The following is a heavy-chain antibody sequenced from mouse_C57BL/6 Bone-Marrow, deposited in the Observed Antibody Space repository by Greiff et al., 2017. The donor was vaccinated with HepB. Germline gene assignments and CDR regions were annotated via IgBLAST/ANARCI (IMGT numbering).Heavy chain of an antibody. Sequence: EVHLVESGGGLVKPGGSLKLSCAASGFTFSSYTMSWVRQTPEKRLEWVATISGGGGNTYYPDSVKGRFTISRDNAKNTLYLQMSSLRSEDTALYYCARLNLYYFDYWGQGTTLTVSS. CDR2: ISGGGGNT. J-gene: IGHJ2*01. CDR1: GFTFSSYT. CDR3: ARLNLYYFDY. V-gene: IGHV5-9*01. D-gene: IGHD1-3*01.